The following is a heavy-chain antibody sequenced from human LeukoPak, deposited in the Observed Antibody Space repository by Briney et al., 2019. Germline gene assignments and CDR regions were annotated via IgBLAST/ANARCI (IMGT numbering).Heavy chain of an antibody. CDR3: ARARRSGYSYSFYYYYGMDV. V-gene: IGHV1-69*04. CDR1: GGTFSSYA. D-gene: IGHD5-18*01. Sequence: AAVKVSCKGSGGTFSSYAISWVRQAPGQGLEWMGRIIPILGIANYAQKFQGRVTITADKSTSTAYMELSSLRSEDTAVYSCARARRSGYSYSFYYYYGMDVWGQGTTVTVSS. J-gene: IGHJ6*02. CDR2: IIPILGIA.